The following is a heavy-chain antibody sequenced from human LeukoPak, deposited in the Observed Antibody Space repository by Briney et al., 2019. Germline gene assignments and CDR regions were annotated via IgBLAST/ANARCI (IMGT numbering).Heavy chain of an antibody. V-gene: IGHV3-21*01. Sequence: GGSLRLSCAVSGFTIRSYAMNWVRQAPGKGLDWVSSISSSSYIYYADSVKGRFTISRDNAKNSLYLQMNSLRAEDTAVYYCARVGEEMATIDYWGQGTLVTVSS. CDR1: GFTIRSYA. CDR3: ARVGEEMATIDY. CDR2: ISSSSYI. D-gene: IGHD5-24*01. J-gene: IGHJ4*02.